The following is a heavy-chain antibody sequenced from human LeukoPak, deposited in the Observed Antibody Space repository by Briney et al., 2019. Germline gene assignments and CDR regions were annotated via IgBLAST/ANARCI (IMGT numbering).Heavy chain of an antibody. Sequence: GASVKVSCTASGYTFTGYYMHWVRQAPGPGLEWMGWINPNSGGTNYAQKFQGRVTMTRDTSISTAYMELSRLRSDDTAVYYCARVAGYSYGNNYYYYYYMDVWGKGTTVTVSS. V-gene: IGHV1-2*02. D-gene: IGHD5-18*01. CDR1: GYTFTGYY. CDR2: INPNSGGT. J-gene: IGHJ6*03. CDR3: ARVAGYSYGNNYYYYYYMDV.